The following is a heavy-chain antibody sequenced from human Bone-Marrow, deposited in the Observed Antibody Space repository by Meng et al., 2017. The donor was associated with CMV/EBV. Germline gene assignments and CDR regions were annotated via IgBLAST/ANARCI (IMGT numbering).Heavy chain of an antibody. V-gene: IGHV3-21*01. Sequence: GESLKISCAASGFTFSSYSMSWVRQAPGKGLEWVSSISGTRNYIFYADSVKGRFTISSDNAKNSLYLQMNSMRAEDTAVYYCARFWSGYYSIDYWGQGTLVPVSS. CDR1: GFTFSSYS. CDR2: ISGTRNYI. D-gene: IGHD3-3*01. J-gene: IGHJ4*02. CDR3: ARFWSGYYSIDY.